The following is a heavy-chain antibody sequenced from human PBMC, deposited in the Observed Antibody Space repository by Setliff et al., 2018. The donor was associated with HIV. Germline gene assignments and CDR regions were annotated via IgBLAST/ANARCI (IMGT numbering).Heavy chain of an antibody. J-gene: IGHJ4*02. CDR1: GVSISGLF. CDR2: IYTSGTT. Sequence: SETLSLTCFVSGVSISGLFWGWIRQPPGKGLEWIGYIYTSGTTEYNPSLDSRVTISVDTSRDQFSLNLRSVTAADTALYFCARLIHTGLLYFDYWGLGMLVTVSS. V-gene: IGHV4-4*09. D-gene: IGHD2-8*02. CDR3: ARLIHTGLLYFDY.